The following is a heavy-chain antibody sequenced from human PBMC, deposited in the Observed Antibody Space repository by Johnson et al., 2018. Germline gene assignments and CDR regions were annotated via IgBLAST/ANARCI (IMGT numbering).Heavy chain of an antibody. J-gene: IGHJ6*02. CDR2: ISSSSSYI. CDR1: GFTFSSYA. Sequence: EVQLVESGGGLVQPGGSLRLSCAASGFTFSSYAMSWVRQAPGKGLEWVSSISSSSSYIYYADSVKGRFTISRDNAKNSLYLQMNSLRDEDTAVYYCARDRLRFLEWLSYGMDVWGQGTTVTVSS. CDR3: ARDRLRFLEWLSYGMDV. D-gene: IGHD3-3*01. V-gene: IGHV3-48*02.